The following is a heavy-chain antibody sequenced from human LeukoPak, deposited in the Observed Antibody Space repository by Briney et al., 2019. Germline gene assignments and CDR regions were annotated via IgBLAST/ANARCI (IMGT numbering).Heavy chain of an antibody. Sequence: GGSLRLSCAASGFTFSSYSMNWVRQAPGKGLEWVSYISSSSSTIYYADSVKGRFTISRDNAKNSLYLQMNSPRAEDTAVYYCARDGIAAAGLFDYWGQGTLVTVSS. CDR2: ISSSSSTI. V-gene: IGHV3-48*01. J-gene: IGHJ4*02. CDR1: GFTFSSYS. CDR3: ARDGIAAAGLFDY. D-gene: IGHD6-13*01.